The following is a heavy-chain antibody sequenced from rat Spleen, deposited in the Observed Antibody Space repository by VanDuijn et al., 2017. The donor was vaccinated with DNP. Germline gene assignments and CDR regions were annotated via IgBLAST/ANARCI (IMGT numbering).Heavy chain of an antibody. J-gene: IGHJ2*01. CDR2: ITNSGGST. D-gene: IGHD1-11*01. CDR3: TTDFERGY. V-gene: IGHV5-27*01. CDR1: GFTFSNYD. Sequence: EVQLVESGGGLVQPGRSLTLSCAASGFTFSNYDMAWVRQAPTKGLEWVASITNSGGSTYYRDSVKGRFTISRDNAKSTLYLQMDSLRSEDTATYYCTTDFERGYWGQGVMVTVSS.